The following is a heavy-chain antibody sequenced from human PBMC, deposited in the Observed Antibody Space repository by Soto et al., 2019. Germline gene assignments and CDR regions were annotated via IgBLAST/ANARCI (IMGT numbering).Heavy chain of an antibody. Sequence: GSLRLSCAASGFTFSSYSMNWVRQAPGKGLEWVSSISSSSSYIYYADSVKGRFTISRDNAKNSLYLQMNSLRAEDTAVYYCAREAAYDFWSGYDYYYYGMDVWGQGTTVTAP. CDR2: ISSSSSYI. V-gene: IGHV3-21*01. CDR3: AREAAYDFWSGYDYYYYGMDV. D-gene: IGHD3-3*01. CDR1: GFTFSSYS. J-gene: IGHJ6*02.